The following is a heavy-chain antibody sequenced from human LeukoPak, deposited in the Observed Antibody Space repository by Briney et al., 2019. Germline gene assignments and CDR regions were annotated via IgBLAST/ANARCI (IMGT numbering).Heavy chain of an antibody. Sequence: GRSLRLSCAASGFTFSSSGMHWGPKAPGKGLEWVAVISYDGSNKYYADSVKGRFTISRDNSKNTLYLQMNSLRAEDTAVYYCANSSPEFDYWGQGTLVTVPS. D-gene: IGHD1-14*01. CDR1: GFTFSSSG. V-gene: IGHV3-30*18. J-gene: IGHJ4*02. CDR2: ISYDGSNK. CDR3: ANSSPEFDY.